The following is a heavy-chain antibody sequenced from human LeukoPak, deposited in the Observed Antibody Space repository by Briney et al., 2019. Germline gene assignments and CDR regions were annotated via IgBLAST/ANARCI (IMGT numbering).Heavy chain of an antibody. D-gene: IGHD3-22*01. CDR1: GFTFSGSA. Sequence: GGSLRLSCAASGFTFSGSAMHWVRQASGKGLEWVGRIRSKANSYATAYAASVKGRFTISRDDSKNTAYLQMNSLKTEDTAVYYCTRPYYYDSSGYWRDIWGQGTMVTVSS. CDR2: IRSKANSYAT. J-gene: IGHJ3*02. CDR3: TRPYYYDSSGYWRDI. V-gene: IGHV3-73*01.